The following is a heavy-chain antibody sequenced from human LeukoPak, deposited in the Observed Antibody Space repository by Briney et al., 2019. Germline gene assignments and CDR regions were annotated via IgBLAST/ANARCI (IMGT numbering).Heavy chain of an antibody. J-gene: IGHJ4*02. CDR2: ISYDGSNK. CDR1: GFTFSSYG. V-gene: IGHV3-30*18. D-gene: IGHD5-18*01. CDR3: AKDRIQHPDY. Sequence: GALRLSCAASGFTFSSYGMHWVRQAPGKGLEWVAVISYDGSNKYYADSVKGRFTISRDNSKNTLYLQMSSLRPEDTAVYYCAKDRIQHPDYWGQGTLVTVSS.